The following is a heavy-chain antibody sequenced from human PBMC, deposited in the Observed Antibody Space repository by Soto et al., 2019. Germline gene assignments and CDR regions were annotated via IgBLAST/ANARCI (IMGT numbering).Heavy chain of an antibody. CDR2: ISYDGTNK. CDR1: GFTFSSYG. CDR3: AAHSGNDWNLLDS. Sequence: SLRLTCAPSGFTFSSYGMHWVRQAPNKGLAWVALISYDGTNKYNGDSVKGRFTISRDNPKNTLYLQMKSLRPADTAVYYFAAHSGNDWNLLDSWGLGTLVTVS. D-gene: IGHD1-1*01. J-gene: IGHJ4*02. V-gene: IGHV3-30*03.